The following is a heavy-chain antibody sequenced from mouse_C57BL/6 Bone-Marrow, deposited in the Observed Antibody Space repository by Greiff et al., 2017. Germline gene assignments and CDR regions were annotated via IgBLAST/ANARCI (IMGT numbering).Heavy chain of an antibody. CDR2: IDPSDSET. Sequence: QVQLQQPGAELVRPGSSVKLSCKASGYTFTSYWFHWVKLRPIQGIEWIGNIDPSDSETHYNQKFKDKATLTVDKSSSTAYMQLSSLTSEDSEVYYCARHGSSCEWFAYWGQGTLVTVSA. CDR3: ARHGSSCEWFAY. J-gene: IGHJ3*01. V-gene: IGHV1-52*01. D-gene: IGHD1-1*01. CDR1: GYTFTSYW.